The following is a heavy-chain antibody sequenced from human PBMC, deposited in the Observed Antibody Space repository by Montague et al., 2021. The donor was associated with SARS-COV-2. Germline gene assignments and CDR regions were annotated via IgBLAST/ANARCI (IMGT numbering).Heavy chain of an antibody. CDR3: ARAGEDYYYDSSGFLY. CDR2: ISNSGDTK. V-gene: IGHV3-48*03. J-gene: IGHJ4*02. Sequence: SLRLSCAASGFDFSIYEMNWVRQAPGKGLEWVSYISNSGDTKYYADSVKGRFTISRDNAKNSLYLQMSSLRAEDTAVYHCARAGEDYYYDSSGFLYWGQGILVTVSS. D-gene: IGHD3-22*01. CDR1: GFDFSIYE.